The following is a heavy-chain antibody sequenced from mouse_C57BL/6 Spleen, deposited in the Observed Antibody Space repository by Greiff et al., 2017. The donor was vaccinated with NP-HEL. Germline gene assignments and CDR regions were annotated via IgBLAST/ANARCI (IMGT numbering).Heavy chain of an antibody. J-gene: IGHJ4*01. CDR3: ARDYGSSSTYAMDY. CDR1: GFTFSSYA. CDR2: ISDGGSYT. V-gene: IGHV5-4*03. Sequence: EVMLVESGGGLVKPGGSLKLSCAASGFTFSSYAMSWVRQTPEKRLEWVATISDGGSYTYYPDNVKGRFTISRDNAKNNLYLQMSHLKSEDTAMYYCARDYGSSSTYAMDYWGQGTSVTVSS. D-gene: IGHD1-1*01.